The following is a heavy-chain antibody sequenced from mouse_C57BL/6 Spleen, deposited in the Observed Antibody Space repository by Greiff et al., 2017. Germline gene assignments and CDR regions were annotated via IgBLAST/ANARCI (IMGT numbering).Heavy chain of an antibody. D-gene: IGHD1-1*01. J-gene: IGHJ1*03. CDR1: GFTFSNYW. V-gene: IGHV6-3*01. Sequence: EVKVEESGGGLVQPGGSMKLSCVASGFTFSNYWMNWVRQSPEKGLEWVAQIRLKSDNYATHYAESVKGRFTISRDDSKSSVYLQMNNLRAEDTGIYYCTLYGSRGYFDVWGTGTTVTVSS. CDR2: IRLKSDNYAT. CDR3: TLYGSRGYFDV.